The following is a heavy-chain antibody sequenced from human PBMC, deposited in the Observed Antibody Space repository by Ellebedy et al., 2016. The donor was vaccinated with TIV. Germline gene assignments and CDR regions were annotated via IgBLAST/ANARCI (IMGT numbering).Heavy chain of an antibody. V-gene: IGHV4-59*01. D-gene: IGHD2-15*01. CDR2: IHYSGSI. J-gene: IGHJ6*02. CDR3: ARGVGQYCSGGSCNRHYYYYGMDV. CDR1: GGSIDSNY. Sequence: MPSETLSLTCTVSGGSIDSNYWSWIRQPPGKGLEWIGYIHYSGSISYNPSLRIRVTISLERPKNRFSPRLSPVTAADTAVYYCARGVGQYCSGGSCNRHYYYYGMDVWGHGTTVTVS.